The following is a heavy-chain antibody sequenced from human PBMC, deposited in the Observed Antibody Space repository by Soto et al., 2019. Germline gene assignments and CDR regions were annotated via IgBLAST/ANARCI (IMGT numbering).Heavy chain of an antibody. CDR3: ARAAQIAARPRWFDP. Sequence: EVQLVESGGGLVKPGGSLRLSCAASGFTFSSYSMNWVRQAPGKGLEWVSSISSSSSYIYYADSVKGRFTISRDNAKNSLYLQMNSLRAEDTAVYYYARAAQIAARPRWFDPWGQGTLVTVSS. J-gene: IGHJ5*02. CDR1: GFTFSSYS. D-gene: IGHD6-6*01. V-gene: IGHV3-21*01. CDR2: ISSSSSYI.